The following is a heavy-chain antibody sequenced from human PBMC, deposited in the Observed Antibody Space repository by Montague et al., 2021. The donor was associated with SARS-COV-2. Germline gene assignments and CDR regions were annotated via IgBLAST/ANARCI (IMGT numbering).Heavy chain of an antibody. CDR2: IYYSGST. J-gene: IGHJ6*03. D-gene: IGHD2-2*02. Sequence: SETLSLTCTVSGGSISSYYWSWIRQPPGKGLEWIGYIYYSGSTNYNPSLKGRVTISVDTSKNQFSLKLSSVTAADTAVYYCARLGEGVVPAPILGVGPYYSYFYMDVWGKGATVTVSS. CDR1: GGSISSYY. V-gene: IGHV4-59*01. CDR3: ARLGEGVVPAPILGVGPYYSYFYMDV.